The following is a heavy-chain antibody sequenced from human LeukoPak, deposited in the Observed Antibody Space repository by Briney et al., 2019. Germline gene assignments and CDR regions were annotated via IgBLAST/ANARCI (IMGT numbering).Heavy chain of an antibody. J-gene: IGHJ4*02. CDR3: ARDGVTYDILTGFFDY. D-gene: IGHD3-9*01. CDR1: GYSISSGYY. V-gene: IGHV4-38-2*02. Sequence: PSETLSRTCAVSGYSISSGYYWGWIRQPPGKELEWIGSVYHSGSTYYNPSLKSRVTISVDTSKNQFSLKLSSVTAADTAVYYCARDGVTYDILTGFFDYWGQGTLVTVSS. CDR2: VYHSGST.